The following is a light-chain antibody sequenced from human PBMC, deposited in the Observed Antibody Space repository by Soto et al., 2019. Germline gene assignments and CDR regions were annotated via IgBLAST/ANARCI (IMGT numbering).Light chain of an antibody. CDR1: QSVSSN. CDR2: GAS. CDR3: QQYKNWPLT. V-gene: IGKV3D-15*01. J-gene: IGKJ4*01. Sequence: EIVMTQSPATLSVSPGESATLSCRASQSVSSNLAWYQQKPGQTPRLLFHGASTRATRIPGRFSGSGSGTEFTLTISSLQSEDFAVYYCQQYKNWPLTFGGGTKVEIK.